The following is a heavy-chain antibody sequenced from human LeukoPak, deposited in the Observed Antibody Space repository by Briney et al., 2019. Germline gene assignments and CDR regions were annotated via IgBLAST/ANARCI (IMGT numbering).Heavy chain of an antibody. D-gene: IGHD2-21*02. CDR1: GGTFSSYA. Sequence: SVKVSCMASGGTFSSYAISWVRQAPGQGLEWMGGIIPIFGTANYAQKFQGRVTITADESTSTAYMELSSLRSEDTAVYYCAIAYCGGDCYTDYYYGMDVWGQGTTVTVSS. V-gene: IGHV1-69*13. J-gene: IGHJ6*02. CDR2: IIPIFGTA. CDR3: AIAYCGGDCYTDYYYGMDV.